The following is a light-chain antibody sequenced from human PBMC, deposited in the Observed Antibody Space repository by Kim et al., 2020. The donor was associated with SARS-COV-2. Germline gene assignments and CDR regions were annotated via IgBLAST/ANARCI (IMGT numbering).Light chain of an antibody. CDR3: SSYTTSTTLL. CDR2: HVS. Sequence: QSALTQPASVSGSPGQSITISCTGVNTDIGKYDSVAWHQQHPGKTPKLILFHVSSHPSWISNRFSGSKSGNTASLTISGLQPDDEADYYCSSYTTSTTLLFGGGTQLTVL. V-gene: IGLV2-14*03. J-gene: IGLJ2*01. CDR1: NTDIGKYDS.